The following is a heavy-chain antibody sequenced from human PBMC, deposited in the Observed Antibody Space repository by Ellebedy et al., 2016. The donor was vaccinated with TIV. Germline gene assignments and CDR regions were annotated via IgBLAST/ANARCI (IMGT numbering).Heavy chain of an antibody. CDR2: IYYSGST. J-gene: IGHJ4*02. CDR3: ASGPYLDY. CDR1: GGSISSSSYY. V-gene: IGHV4-61*05. Sequence: SETLSLTXTVSGGSISSSSYYWGWIRQPPGKGLEWIGYIYYSGSTNYNPSLKSRVTISVDTSKNQFSLKLSSVTAADTAVYYCASGPYLDYWGQGTLVTFSS.